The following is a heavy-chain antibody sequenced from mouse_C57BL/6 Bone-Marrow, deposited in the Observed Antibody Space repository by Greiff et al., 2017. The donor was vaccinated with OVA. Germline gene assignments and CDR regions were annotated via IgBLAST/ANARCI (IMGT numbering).Heavy chain of an antibody. J-gene: IGHJ4*01. V-gene: IGHV1-26*01. CDR2: INPNNGGT. CDR3: ARGGVSTTGEDAMDY. Sequence: VQLQQSGPELVKPGASVKLSCKASGYTFTDYYMNWVKQSPGKSLEWIGDINPNNGGTSYNQKFTGPATLTVDKYSSTAYMELRSLTSEDTAVYYVARGGVSTTGEDAMDYWGQGTSVTVSS. D-gene: IGHD1-1*01. CDR1: GYTFTDYY.